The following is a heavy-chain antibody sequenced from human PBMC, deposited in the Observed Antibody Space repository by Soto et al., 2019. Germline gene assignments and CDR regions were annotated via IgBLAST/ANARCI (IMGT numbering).Heavy chain of an antibody. CDR2: IYYNGKT. V-gene: IGHV4-59*01. Sequence: SETLSLTCTVSGGSMTPFYWSWIRQPPGKGLEWIGYIYYNGKTNYNPSINSRVTISVDTSKNQFSLQLTSVTAADTAVYFCARGGWSVDYWGRGTLVTVSS. CDR1: GGSMTPFY. CDR3: ARGGWSVDY. D-gene: IGHD6-19*01. J-gene: IGHJ4*02.